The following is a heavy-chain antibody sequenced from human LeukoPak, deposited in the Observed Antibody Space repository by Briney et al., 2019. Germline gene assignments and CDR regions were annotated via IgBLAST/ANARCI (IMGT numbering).Heavy chain of an antibody. CDR3: AGDKIVGPTLFDS. CDR1: GFTFDDYA. D-gene: IGHD1-26*01. J-gene: IGHJ4*02. V-gene: IGHV3-9*01. CDR2: ISWNSDSR. Sequence: PGRSLRLSCAASGFTFDDYAMHWVRQPPGKGLEWVSGISWNSDSRGYADSVKGRFTISRDNAKNSLYLQMTSLRAEDTAVYYGAGDKIVGPTLFDSWGQGTLAAVSS.